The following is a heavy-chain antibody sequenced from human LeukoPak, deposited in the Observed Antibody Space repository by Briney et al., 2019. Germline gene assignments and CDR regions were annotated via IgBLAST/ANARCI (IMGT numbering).Heavy chain of an antibody. CDR3: ANYVIDSSGYYFDY. D-gene: IGHD3-22*01. Sequence: GASVKVSCKASGYTFTSYGISWVRQAPGQGLEWMGWISAYNGNTNYAQKLQGRVTMTTDTSTSTAYMELSSLRSEDTAVYYCANYVIDSSGYYFDYWGQGTLVTVSS. J-gene: IGHJ4*02. CDR2: ISAYNGNT. V-gene: IGHV1-18*01. CDR1: GYTFTSYG.